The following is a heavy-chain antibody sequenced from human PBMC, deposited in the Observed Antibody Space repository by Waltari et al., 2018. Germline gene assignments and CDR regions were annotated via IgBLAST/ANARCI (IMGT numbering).Heavy chain of an antibody. CDR2: INQDGSQK. CDR1: GFPYPKYW. J-gene: IGHJ2*01. Sequence: EGQLVESGGGLAQPGGSLRLSCAASGFPYPKYWMSWVRQAPGKGLEWLAKINQDGSQKYYGDSAKGRFTISRDNAKNSLYMQLSRLRVEDTALYYCARTYAGHPNKYWYFDLWGRGTLVTVSS. V-gene: IGHV3-7*03. CDR3: ARTYAGHPNKYWYFDL. D-gene: IGHD6-13*01.